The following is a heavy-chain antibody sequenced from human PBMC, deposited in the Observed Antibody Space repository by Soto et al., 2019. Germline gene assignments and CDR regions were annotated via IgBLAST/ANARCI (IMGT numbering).Heavy chain of an antibody. J-gene: IGHJ4*02. CDR3: ATRGTAVAGVDY. CDR1: GYSFTSYW. CDR2: IDPSDSYT. V-gene: IGHV5-10-1*01. Sequence: GESLKISCKGSGYSFTSYWISWVRQMPGKGLEWMGRIDPSDSYTNYSPSFQGHVTISADKSISTAYLQWSSLKASDTAMYYCATRGTAVAGVDYWRQGTLGTVSS. D-gene: IGHD6-19*01.